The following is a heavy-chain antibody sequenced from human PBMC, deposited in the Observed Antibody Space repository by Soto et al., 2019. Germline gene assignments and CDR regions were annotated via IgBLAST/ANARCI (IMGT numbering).Heavy chain of an antibody. CDR1: GFTFRNYG. J-gene: IGHJ5*02. Sequence: GGSLRLSCAASGFTFRNYGRNWVRQATGKGLEWVSYIGIGSSTTYYADSVKGRFTISRDNAKNSLYLQMNSLRDEDTAVYYCARELLSSGWYNWFDPWGQGTLVTVSS. CDR3: ARELLSSGWYNWFDP. D-gene: IGHD6-19*01. CDR2: IGIGSSTT. V-gene: IGHV3-48*02.